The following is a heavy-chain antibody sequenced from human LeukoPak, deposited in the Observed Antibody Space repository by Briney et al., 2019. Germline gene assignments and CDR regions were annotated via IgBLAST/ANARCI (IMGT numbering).Heavy chain of an antibody. D-gene: IGHD7-27*01. Sequence: SESLSLTCTVSGDSISKYYWSWIRQPPRKGLEWIGYVYYSGSTDYNPSLKSRVTISIDTSKNQFSLKLNSVTAADSAIYYCARKYWGSNYFDSWGQGTLVTVSS. CDR1: GDSISKYY. CDR2: VYYSGST. V-gene: IGHV4-59*01. CDR3: ARKYWGSNYFDS. J-gene: IGHJ4*02.